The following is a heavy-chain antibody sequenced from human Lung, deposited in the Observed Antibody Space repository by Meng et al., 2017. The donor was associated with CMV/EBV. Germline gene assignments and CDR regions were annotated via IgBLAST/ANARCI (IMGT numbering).Heavy chain of an antibody. D-gene: IGHD4-23*01. Sequence: SSXXVSRKASRCTFSSYDISWVRQAPGQGLEWMGGINPIFGTANYAQKFQGRVTITTDESTSTAYMELSSLRSEDTAVYCCARGNYGGYHYYGMDVRGQGTXVTVSS. CDR1: RCTFSSYD. J-gene: IGHJ6*02. CDR3: ARGNYGGYHYYGMDV. V-gene: IGHV1-69*05. CDR2: INPIFGTA.